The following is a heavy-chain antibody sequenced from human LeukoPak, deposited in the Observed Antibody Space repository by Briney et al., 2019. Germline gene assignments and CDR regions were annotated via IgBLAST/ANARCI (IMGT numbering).Heavy chain of an antibody. CDR3: ARERYSYGQGRFDY. J-gene: IGHJ4*02. CDR2: IIPIFGTA. V-gene: IGHV1-69*05. Sequence: SVKVSCKASGGTFSSYAISWVRQAPGQGLEWMGGIIPIFGTANYAQKCQGRVTITTDESTSTAYMELSSLRSEDTAVYYCARERYSYGQGRFDYWGQGTLVTVSS. D-gene: IGHD5-18*01. CDR1: GGTFSSYA.